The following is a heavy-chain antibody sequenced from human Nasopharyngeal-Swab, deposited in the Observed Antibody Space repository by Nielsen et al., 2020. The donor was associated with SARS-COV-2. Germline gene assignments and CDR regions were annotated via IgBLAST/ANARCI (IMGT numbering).Heavy chain of an antibody. V-gene: IGHV4-31*03. CDR2: IYYSGST. D-gene: IGHD3-3*01. J-gene: IGHJ3*02. CDR1: GGSISSGGYY. CDR3: ARDNFWAFDI. Sequence: SETLSLTCTVSGGSISSGGYYWSWIRQHPGKGLEWIGYIYYSGSTYYNPSLKSRVTISVDTSKNQFSLKLSSVTAADTAVYYCARDNFWAFDIWGQGTMVTVSS.